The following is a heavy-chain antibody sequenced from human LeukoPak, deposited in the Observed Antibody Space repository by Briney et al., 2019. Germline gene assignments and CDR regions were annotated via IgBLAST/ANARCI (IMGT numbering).Heavy chain of an antibody. CDR2: ISGSGGST. CDR1: GFNLSSNA. V-gene: IGHV3-23*01. J-gene: IGHJ4*02. D-gene: IGHD3-10*01. Sequence: PGGSLRLSCAASGFNLSSNAMSWVRQAPGKGLEWVSGISGSGGSTVYADSVKGRFTISRDNSKNTLYLQMNSLRAEDTAVYYCAKDLLSGSGSYSWGVFDYWGQGTLVTVSS. CDR3: AKDLLSGSGSYSWGVFDY.